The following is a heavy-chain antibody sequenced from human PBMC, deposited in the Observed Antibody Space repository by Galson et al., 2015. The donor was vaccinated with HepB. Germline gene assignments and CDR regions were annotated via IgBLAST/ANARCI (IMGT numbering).Heavy chain of an antibody. CDR3: ARETQDIVVVPAAIAPNYYYYYYMDV. D-gene: IGHD2-2*02. J-gene: IGHJ6*03. CDR2: ISYDGSNK. V-gene: IGHV3-30-3*01. Sequence: SCAASGFTFSSSPMNWVRQAPGKGLEWVAVISYDGSNKYYADSVKGRFTISRDNSKNTLYLQMNSLRAEDTAVYYCARETQDIVVVPAAIAPNYYYYYYMDVWGKGTTVTVSS. CDR1: GFTFSSSP.